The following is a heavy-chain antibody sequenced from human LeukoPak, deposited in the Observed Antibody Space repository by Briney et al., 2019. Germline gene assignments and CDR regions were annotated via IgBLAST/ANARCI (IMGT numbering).Heavy chain of an antibody. CDR1: GFTFSSYA. CDR3: TRGAQVHTLRESGFDP. J-gene: IGHJ5*02. Sequence: GGSLRLSCAASGFTFSSYAMHWVRQAPGKGLEWVALIWYDGSNEYYADSVKGRFTISRDNSRNTLYLQMNSLRAEGTAVYYCTRGAQVHTLRESGFDPWGQGTLVTVSS. D-gene: IGHD2/OR15-2a*01. V-gene: IGHV3-33*08. CDR2: IWYDGSNE.